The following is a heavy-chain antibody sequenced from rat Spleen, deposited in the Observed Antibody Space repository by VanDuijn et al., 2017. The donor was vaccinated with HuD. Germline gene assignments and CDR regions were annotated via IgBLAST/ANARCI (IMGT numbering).Heavy chain of an antibody. V-gene: IGHV5-20*01. D-gene: IGHD1-12*02. Sequence: EVQLVESGGGLVQPGRSLKLSCAASGFTFSDYYMAWVRQAPTKGLEWVASISYDGGSTYYRDSVKGRFTISRDNAKSTLYLQMNSLRSEDTATYYCAHLGVVMDAWGQGVMVTVSS. CDR2: ISYDGGST. J-gene: IGHJ2*01. CDR1: GFTFSDYY. CDR3: AHLGVVMDA.